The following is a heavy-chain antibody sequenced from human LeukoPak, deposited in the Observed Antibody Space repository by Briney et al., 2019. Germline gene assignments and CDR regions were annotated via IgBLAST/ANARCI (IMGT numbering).Heavy chain of an antibody. J-gene: IGHJ3*02. CDR3: ARDRATMIVSRGYAFDI. D-gene: IGHD3-22*01. CDR2: IYYSGST. V-gene: IGHV4-31*03. Sequence: SQTLSLTCTVSGGSVSSGGYYWSWIRQHPGKGLEWIGYIYYSGSTYYNPSPKSRVTISVDTSKNQFSLKLSSVTAADTAVYYCARDRATMIVSRGYAFDIWGQGTMVTVSS. CDR1: GGSVSSGGYY.